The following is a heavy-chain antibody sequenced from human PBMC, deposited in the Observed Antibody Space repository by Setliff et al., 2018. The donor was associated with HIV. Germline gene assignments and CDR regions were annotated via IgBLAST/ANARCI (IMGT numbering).Heavy chain of an antibody. V-gene: IGHV4-4*09. J-gene: IGHJ5*01. Sequence: SETLSLTCTVSGDPISSYSWNWIRQPPGRGLEWIGYVYASVETNYNPSLKSRVTMSTDTSRNQFFLNLNYATAADTAVYFCARRVLQDSTITSSNWFDSWGQGTLVTVSS. D-gene: IGHD2-2*01. CDR2: VYASVET. CDR1: GDPISSYS. CDR3: ARRVLQDSTITSSNWFDS.